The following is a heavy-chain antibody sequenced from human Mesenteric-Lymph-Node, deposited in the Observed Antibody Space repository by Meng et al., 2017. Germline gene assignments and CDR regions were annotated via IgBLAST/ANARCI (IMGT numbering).Heavy chain of an antibody. V-gene: IGHV3-23*01. CDR1: GFTFSSYA. CDR3: SKGRGSGSYFPDY. Sequence: GGSLRLSCAASGFTFSSYAMSWVRQAPGKGLEWVSAISGSGGSTYYADSVKGRFTISRDNSKNTLYLQMNSLRAEDTAVYYCSKGRGSGSYFPDYWGQGTLVTVSS. J-gene: IGHJ4*02. CDR2: ISGSGGST. D-gene: IGHD3-10*01.